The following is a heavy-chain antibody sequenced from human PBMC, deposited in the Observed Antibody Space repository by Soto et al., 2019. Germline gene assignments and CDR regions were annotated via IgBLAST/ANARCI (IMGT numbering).Heavy chain of an antibody. V-gene: IGHV3-23*01. CDR1: GFTFSSYA. D-gene: IGHD3-3*01. Sequence: EVQLLESGGGLVQPGGSLRLSCAASGFTFSSYAMSWVRQAPGKGLEWVSAISGSGGSTYYADSVKGRFTISRDNSKNTLYLQMNSLRAEDTAVYYCAKDITQYYDFWSGYYFDYWGQGTLVTVSS. CDR3: AKDITQYYDFWSGYYFDY. CDR2: ISGSGGST. J-gene: IGHJ4*02.